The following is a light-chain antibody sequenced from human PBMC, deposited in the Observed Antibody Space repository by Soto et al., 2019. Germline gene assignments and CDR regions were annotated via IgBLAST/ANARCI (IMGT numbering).Light chain of an antibody. CDR3: HQYGTSPWT. CDR2: GAS. V-gene: IGKV3-20*01. CDR1: ETVTSDY. J-gene: IGKJ1*01. Sequence: EVVLTQSPVSLSLSPFERATLSCRASETVTSDYLAWYQQKPGQAPRLLFYGASRRAAGIPDRFSGSGSGTDFTLIISRLEPEDFVVYYCHQYGTSPWTFGQGTKVDIK.